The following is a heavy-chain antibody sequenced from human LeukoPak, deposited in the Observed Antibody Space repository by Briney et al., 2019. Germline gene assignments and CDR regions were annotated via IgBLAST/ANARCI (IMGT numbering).Heavy chain of an antibody. Sequence: GRSLRLSCAASGFTFSSYATSWVSQPPGKGREWVSAISGSGGSTYYADSVKGRFTISRDNAKTTLYLQMNSLRAEDTAVYYCAKDRRVVVIELFDPWGQGTLVIVSS. D-gene: IGHD3-22*01. J-gene: IGHJ5*02. CDR2: ISGSGGST. CDR1: GFTFSSYA. V-gene: IGHV3-23*01. CDR3: AKDRRVVVIELFDP.